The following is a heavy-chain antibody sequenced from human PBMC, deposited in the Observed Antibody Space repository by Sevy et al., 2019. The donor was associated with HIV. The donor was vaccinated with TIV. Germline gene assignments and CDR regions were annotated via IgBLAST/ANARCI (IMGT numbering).Heavy chain of an antibody. Sequence: ASVKVSCKASGYTFTSYGISWVRQAPVQGLEWMGWISAYNGNTNYAQKLQGRVTMTTDTSTSTAYIELRSLRSDDTAVYYCARDSESYYYDSSGYYRTYPAAFDIWGQGTMVTVSS. J-gene: IGHJ3*02. CDR3: ARDSESYYYDSSGYYRTYPAAFDI. V-gene: IGHV1-18*01. CDR1: GYTFTSYG. CDR2: ISAYNGNT. D-gene: IGHD3-22*01.